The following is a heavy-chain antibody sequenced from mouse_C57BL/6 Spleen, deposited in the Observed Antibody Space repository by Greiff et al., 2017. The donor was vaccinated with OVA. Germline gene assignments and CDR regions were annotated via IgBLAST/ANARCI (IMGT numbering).Heavy chain of an antibody. Sequence: QVQLQQPGAELVKPGASVKLSCKASGYTFTSSWMHWVKQRPGRGLGWIGRIDPNSGGTKYNEKFKSKATLTVDKPSSTAYMQLSSLTSEDSAVYYCARNYMDYWGQGTSVTVSS. CDR3: ARNYMDY. V-gene: IGHV1-72*01. J-gene: IGHJ4*01. D-gene: IGHD1-3*01. CDR1: GYTFTSSW. CDR2: IDPNSGGT.